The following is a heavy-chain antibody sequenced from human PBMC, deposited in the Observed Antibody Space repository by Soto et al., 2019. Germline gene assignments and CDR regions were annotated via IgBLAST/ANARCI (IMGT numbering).Heavy chain of an antibody. CDR1: GYPFSENH. CDR3: ATARRGTVSLLAD. Sequence: QVQLVQSGADVRKTGASVKVSCKASGYPFSENHIHWVRQAPGQGLEWMGWLNPYSGATKCAPKFQGRVTMTRDTSISTSYMEVNGLKSDDTAFYYCATARRGTVSLLADWGQGTLVTVSS. J-gene: IGHJ4*01. D-gene: IGHD4-4*01. V-gene: IGHV1-2*02. CDR2: LNPYSGAT.